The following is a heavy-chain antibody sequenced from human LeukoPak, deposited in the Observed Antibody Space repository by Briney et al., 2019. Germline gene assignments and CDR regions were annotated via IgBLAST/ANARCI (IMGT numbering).Heavy chain of an antibody. D-gene: IGHD2-15*01. Sequence: SETLSLNCSVSGGSVSSSTYYWGWIRQPPGKGLEWIGSVYYSGTTYFNPSLKSRVTISVDTSKNQFSLKVSSVTAADTAVYYCAREVVAAGTPTFDFWGQGTLVTVSS. J-gene: IGHJ5*01. V-gene: IGHV4-39*07. CDR3: AREVVAAGTPTFDF. CDR1: GGSVSSSTYY. CDR2: VYYSGTT.